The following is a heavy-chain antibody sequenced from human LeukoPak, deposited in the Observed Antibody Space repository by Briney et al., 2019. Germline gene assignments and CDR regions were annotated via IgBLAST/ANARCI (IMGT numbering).Heavy chain of an antibody. CDR3: ARGGLVGPIPYLDS. D-gene: IGHD1-26*01. CDR2: INNNGDRT. J-gene: IGHJ4*02. Sequence: GGSLRLSCAASGFTFSTYPMYWVRQAPGRGPEYVSGINNNGDRTYYAKSVEGRFTISRDNSKNTLYLQVGSLRAEDMAVYYCARGGLVGPIPYLDSWGQGTLVTVSS. CDR1: GFTFSTYP. V-gene: IGHV3-64*01.